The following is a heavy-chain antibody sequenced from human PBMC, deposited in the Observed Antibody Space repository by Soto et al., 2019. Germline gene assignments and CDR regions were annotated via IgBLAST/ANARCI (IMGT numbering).Heavy chain of an antibody. CDR3: ARRPGNDLYYGLDL. V-gene: IGHV4-39*01. CDR1: GGSISSSNYY. Sequence: PSETLSLTCTVSGGSISSSNYYWGWIRQPPGKGLEWIGSIFYSGNTFYNPSLKSRVTISVDTSKNQFSLSLSSVTAADTAVYYCARRPGNDLYYGLDLGGQGTTVTVSS. J-gene: IGHJ6*02. CDR2: IFYSGNT.